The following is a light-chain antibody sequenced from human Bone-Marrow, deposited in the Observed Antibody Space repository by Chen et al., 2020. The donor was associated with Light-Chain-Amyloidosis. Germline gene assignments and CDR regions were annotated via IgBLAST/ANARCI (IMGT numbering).Light chain of an antibody. CDR3: QQTHITPWT. V-gene: IGKV1-39*01. CDR2: VAT. CDR1: QSIRSF. Sequence: DIQMTQSPSSLSAYVGDRLTITCRASQSIRSFLNWYQQKPGNAPNLLIYVATRLQSGVPSRFSDSGSGTEFTLTITSLQPEDFATYYCQQTHITPWTLGQGTKVEIK. J-gene: IGKJ1*01.